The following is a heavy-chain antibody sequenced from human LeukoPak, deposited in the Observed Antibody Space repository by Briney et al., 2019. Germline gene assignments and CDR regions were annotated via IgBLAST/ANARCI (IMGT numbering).Heavy chain of an antibody. Sequence: ASVKVSCKASGYTFTSYGISWVRQAPGQGLEWMGWISAYNGNTNYAQKLQGRVTMTTDTSTSTADMELRSLRSDDTAVYCCARARVTREIDYWGQGTLVTVSS. CDR2: ISAYNGNT. D-gene: IGHD4-11*01. CDR1: GYTFTSYG. V-gene: IGHV1-18*01. J-gene: IGHJ4*02. CDR3: ARARVTREIDY.